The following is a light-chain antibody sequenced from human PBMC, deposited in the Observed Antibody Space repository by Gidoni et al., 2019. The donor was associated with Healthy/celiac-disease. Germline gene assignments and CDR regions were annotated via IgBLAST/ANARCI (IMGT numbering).Light chain of an antibody. CDR2: WAS. CDR1: QSVLYSSNNKNY. CDR3: QQYYSTPLT. V-gene: IGKV4-1*01. Sequence: DIVMTHSPDPLAASLGERATMNCKSSQSVLYSSNNKNYLAWYQQKPGQPPKLLIYWASTRETGVPDRFSGSGSGTDFTLTISSLQAEDVAVYYCQQYYSTPLTFGQGTKVEIK. J-gene: IGKJ1*01.